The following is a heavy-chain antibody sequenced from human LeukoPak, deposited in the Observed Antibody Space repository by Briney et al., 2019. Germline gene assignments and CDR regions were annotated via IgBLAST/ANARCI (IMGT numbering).Heavy chain of an antibody. J-gene: IGHJ4*02. CDR2: MNPNSGNT. Sequence: ASVKVSCKASGYTFTSYGINWARQATGQGLEWMGWMNPNSGNTGYAQKFQGRVTMTRNTSISTAYMELSSLRSEDTAVYYCARGSAMVTGFDYWGQGTLVTVSS. V-gene: IGHV1-8*02. CDR1: GYTFTSYG. CDR3: ARGSAMVTGFDY. D-gene: IGHD5-18*01.